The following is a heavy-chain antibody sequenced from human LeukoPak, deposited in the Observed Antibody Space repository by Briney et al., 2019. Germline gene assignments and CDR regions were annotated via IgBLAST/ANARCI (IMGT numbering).Heavy chain of an antibody. J-gene: IGHJ4*02. Sequence: SETLSLTCAVYGGSFSGFYWSWIRQPPGKGLEWIGEINHSGSTNYNPSLKSRVTISVDTSKNQFSLKLSSVTAADTAVYYCARVRSDIVVVVALIDYWGQGTLVTVSS. V-gene: IGHV4-34*01. CDR1: GGSFSGFY. CDR3: ARVRSDIVVVVALIDY. CDR2: INHSGST. D-gene: IGHD2-15*01.